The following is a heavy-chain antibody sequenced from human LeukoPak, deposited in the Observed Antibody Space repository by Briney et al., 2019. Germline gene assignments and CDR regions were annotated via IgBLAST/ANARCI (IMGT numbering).Heavy chain of an antibody. CDR1: GLTFSDHY. CDR3: TRCGDSGNKVDY. D-gene: IGHD1-14*01. J-gene: IGHJ4*02. Sequence: GGSLRLSCAASGLTFSDHYMSWIRQAPGKGLEWLSHISISGETSYNADSVKGRFTISRDNGKSTLYLQMNSLRVEDTAVYYCTRCGDSGNKVDYWGQGTLVTVSS. V-gene: IGHV3-11*01. CDR2: ISISGETS.